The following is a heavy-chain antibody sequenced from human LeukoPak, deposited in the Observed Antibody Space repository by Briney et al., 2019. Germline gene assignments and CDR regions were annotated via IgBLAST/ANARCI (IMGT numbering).Heavy chain of an antibody. CDR2: IYYSGST. J-gene: IGHJ5*02. Sequence: SETLSLTCTVSGGSISSYYWSWIRQPPGKGLEWIGYIYYSGSTNYKPSLKSRVTISVDTSKNQFSLKLSSVTAADTAVYYCAREVGQQLSARGWFDPWGQGTLVTVSS. D-gene: IGHD6-13*01. CDR1: GGSISSYY. CDR3: AREVGQQLSARGWFDP. V-gene: IGHV4-59*12.